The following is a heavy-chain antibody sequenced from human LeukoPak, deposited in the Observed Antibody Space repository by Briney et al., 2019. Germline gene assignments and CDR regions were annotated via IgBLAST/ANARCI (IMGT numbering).Heavy chain of an antibody. J-gene: IGHJ6*03. CDR1: GYTFTSYG. D-gene: IGHD3-10*01. CDR2: IIPIFGTA. Sequence: SVKVSCKASGYTFTSYGISWVRQAPGQGLEWMGGIIPIFGTANYAQKFQGRVTITTDESTSTAYMELSSLRSEDTAVYYCARDFQRFGELFSSGYYYYMDVWGKGTTVTASS. CDR3: ARDFQRFGELFSSGYYYYMDV. V-gene: IGHV1-69*05.